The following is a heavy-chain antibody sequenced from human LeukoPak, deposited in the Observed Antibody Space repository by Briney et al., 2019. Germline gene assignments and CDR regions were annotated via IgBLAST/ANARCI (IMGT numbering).Heavy chain of an antibody. V-gene: IGHV3-30*18. D-gene: IGHD4-17*01. Sequence: PGGSLRLSCAASGFTFSSYGMHWVRQAPGKGLEWVAVISYDGSNKYYADSVKGRFTISRDNSKNTLYLQMNSLRAEDTAVYYCAKEPYGDYGGWYFDLWGRGTLVTVSS. J-gene: IGHJ2*01. CDR1: GFTFSSYG. CDR2: ISYDGSNK. CDR3: AKEPYGDYGGWYFDL.